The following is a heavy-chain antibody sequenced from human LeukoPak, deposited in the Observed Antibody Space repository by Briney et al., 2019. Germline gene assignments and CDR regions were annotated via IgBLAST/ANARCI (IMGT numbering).Heavy chain of an antibody. CDR2: IKQDGSEK. Sequence: PGGSLRLSCVASGFTFSDYYMSWIRQAPGKGLEWVANIKQDGSEKYYVDYVKGRFTISRDNAKNSLYLQMNSLRAEDTAVYYCACRGHYYDSSGYSGKRDYWGQGTLVTVSS. V-gene: IGHV3-7*01. J-gene: IGHJ4*02. D-gene: IGHD3-22*01. CDR1: GFTFSDYY. CDR3: ACRGHYYDSSGYSGKRDY.